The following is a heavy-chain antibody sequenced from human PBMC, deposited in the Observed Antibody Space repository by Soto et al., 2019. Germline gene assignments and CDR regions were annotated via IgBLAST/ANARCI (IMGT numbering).Heavy chain of an antibody. D-gene: IGHD2-15*01. J-gene: IGHJ4*02. CDR3: SRGTYCSGGSCYPDY. V-gene: IGHV3-74*01. CDR1: GFTFSTYW. CDR2: INSDGRTT. Sequence: EVRLVESGGGVVQPGGTLRLSCAASGFTFSTYWVPWVRQAPGKGLVWVSRINSDGRTTTYADSVKGRFTISRDNAKNTLYLQMTSLRADDRVLYYCSRGTYCSGGSCYPDYWGQGTLVTLSS.